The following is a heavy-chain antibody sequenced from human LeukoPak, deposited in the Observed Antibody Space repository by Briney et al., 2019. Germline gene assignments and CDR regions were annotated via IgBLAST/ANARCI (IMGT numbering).Heavy chain of an antibody. CDR2: FHYSGSP. CDR3: ARPAGYCSTASCYEYFDY. D-gene: IGHD2-2*01. CDR1: GGSIRSSSSY. J-gene: IGHJ4*02. V-gene: IGHV4-39*01. Sequence: SETLSLTCTVSGGSIRSSSSYWGWVRQPPGKGLEWVGNFHYSGSPNYNPSLKSRVTISVDMSKGQFSLKLTSATAADTAVYYCARPAGYCSTASCYEYFDYWGQGTLVT.